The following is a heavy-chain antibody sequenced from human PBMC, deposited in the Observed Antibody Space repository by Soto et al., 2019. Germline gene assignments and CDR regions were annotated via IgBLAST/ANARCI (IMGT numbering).Heavy chain of an antibody. CDR2: IYPSGKT. CDR3: ARTYCSGGSCYSAFEY. CDR1: SGSISSDNW. V-gene: IGHV4-4*02. D-gene: IGHD2-15*01. Sequence: QVQLQESGPGLVKPSGTLSLTCAVSSGSISSDNWWSWVRQPPGKGLEWIGEIYPSGKTNYNPSLRSRVTISVDRSKNQFSLKLSSVSAADTAVYYCARTYCSGGSCYSAFEYWGQGTLVTVSS. J-gene: IGHJ4*02.